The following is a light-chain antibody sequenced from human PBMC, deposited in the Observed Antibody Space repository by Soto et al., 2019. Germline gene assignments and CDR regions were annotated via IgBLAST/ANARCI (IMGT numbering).Light chain of an antibody. Sequence: EIVLTQSPATLSLSPGERATLSCRASQSVSESLAWYQQKPGQAPRLLIYGASRRATGVPDRFSGSGSGTDFTLTISRLEPEDSAVYYCQQYGSSSKTFGQGTKVDIK. J-gene: IGKJ1*01. CDR3: QQYGSSSKT. CDR1: QSVSES. CDR2: GAS. V-gene: IGKV3-20*01.